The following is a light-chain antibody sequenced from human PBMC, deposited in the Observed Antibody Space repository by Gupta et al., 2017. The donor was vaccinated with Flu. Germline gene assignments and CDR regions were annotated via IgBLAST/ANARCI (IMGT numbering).Light chain of an antibody. CDR3: SSYTNTNTPVL. J-gene: IGLJ2*01. CDR1: SDIVGYNY. CDR2: EVT. V-gene: IGLV2-14*01. Sequence: SDIVGYNYVSSYYQHPGKDPKLLIFEVTNRPPPVSSRFSGSKSGDTASLTISGRQAEDEADYYCSSYTNTNTPVLFGGGTKLTVL.